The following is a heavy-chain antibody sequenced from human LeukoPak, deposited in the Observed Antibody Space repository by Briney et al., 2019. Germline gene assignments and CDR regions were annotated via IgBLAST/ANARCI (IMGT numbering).Heavy chain of an antibody. V-gene: IGHV3-21*01. CDR3: ARDFEIAAAGTYYYYGMDV. CDR1: GFTFSSYS. CDR2: ISSSSSSYI. D-gene: IGHD6-13*01. J-gene: IGHJ6*02. Sequence: GGSLRPSCAASGFTFSSYSMNWVRQAPGKGLEWVSSISSSSSSYIYYADSVKGRFTISRDNAKNSLYLQMNSLRAEDTAVYYCARDFEIAAAGTYYYYGMDVWGQGTTVTVSS.